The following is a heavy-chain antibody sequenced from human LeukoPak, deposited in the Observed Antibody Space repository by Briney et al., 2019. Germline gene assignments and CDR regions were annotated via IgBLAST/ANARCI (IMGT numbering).Heavy chain of an antibody. J-gene: IGHJ6*02. CDR3: ARGGTTGPHMHGFDV. D-gene: IGHD1-1*01. V-gene: IGHV4-34*01. Sequence: KPSETLSLTCAVYGGFFSDYYWSWIRQPPGKGLEWIGEINHSGSINYNPSLKSRVTISVDTPKNQFSVKLSSVTAADTAVYYCARGGTTGPHMHGFDVWGQGTTVTVSS. CDR2: INHSGSI. CDR1: GGFFSDYY.